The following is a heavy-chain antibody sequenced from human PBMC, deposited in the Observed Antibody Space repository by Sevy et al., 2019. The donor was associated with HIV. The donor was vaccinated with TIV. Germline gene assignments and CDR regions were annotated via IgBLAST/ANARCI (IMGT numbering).Heavy chain of an antibody. CDR2: TYYRSKWYN. Sequence: SQTLSLTCAISGDSVSSNSAAWNWIRQSPSRGLEWLGRTYYRSKWYNDYAVSVKSRMTINPDTSKNQFSLKLNSVTPEDTAVYYCARDRYYDSSGYYMGAFDIWGQGTMVTVSS. J-gene: IGHJ3*02. CDR3: ARDRYYDSSGYYMGAFDI. V-gene: IGHV6-1*01. D-gene: IGHD3-22*01. CDR1: GDSVSSNSAA.